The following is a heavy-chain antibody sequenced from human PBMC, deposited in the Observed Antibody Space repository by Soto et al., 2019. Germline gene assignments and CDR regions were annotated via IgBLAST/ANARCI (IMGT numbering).Heavy chain of an antibody. V-gene: IGHV1-46*01. CDR2: INPAGGST. CDR1: GYSFTVHY. J-gene: IGHJ6*02. CDR3: AAGGDSSGEFYSYGMDV. Sequence: QVQLVQSGDEVKKPGASAKVSCKASGYSFTVHYMHWVRQAPGQGFEWMGVINPAGGSTSYAQRFQCRVTMTRDTSTSTAYMELSSLRSEDTAVYFCAAGGDSSGEFYSYGMDVWAQGTTFTVAS. D-gene: IGHD2-15*01.